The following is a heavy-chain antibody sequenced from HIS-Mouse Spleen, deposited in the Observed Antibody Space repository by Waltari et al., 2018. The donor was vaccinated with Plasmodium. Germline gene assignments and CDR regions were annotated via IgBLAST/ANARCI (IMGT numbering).Heavy chain of an antibody. D-gene: IGHD3-3*01. Sequence: QVQLQQWGAGLLKPSETLSLTCAVYGGSFSGYYWSWIRQPPGKGLEWIGEINHSGSTNYNPSLKSRVTISVDTSKNQFSLKLSSVTAADTAVYYCARAYYDFCSGYRFDYWGQGTLVTVSS. CDR2: INHSGST. CDR1: GGSFSGYY. CDR3: ARAYYDFCSGYRFDY. J-gene: IGHJ4*02. V-gene: IGHV4-34*01.